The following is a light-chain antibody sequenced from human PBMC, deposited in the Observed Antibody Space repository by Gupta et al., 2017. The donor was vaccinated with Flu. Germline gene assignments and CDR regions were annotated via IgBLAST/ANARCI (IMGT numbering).Light chain of an antibody. CDR3: QQYNTYPWT. CDR1: QSFRDW. V-gene: IGKV1-5*03. J-gene: IGKJ1*01. CDR2: EES. Sequence: DTQMAQSPSTLSASMGDRVAIPCRASQSFRDWLAWYQQKPGKAPRLLIYEESILQGGVPSRFSGSGSGTEFTLTISSLQPEDFGTYYCQQYNTYPWTFGQGTKVDIK.